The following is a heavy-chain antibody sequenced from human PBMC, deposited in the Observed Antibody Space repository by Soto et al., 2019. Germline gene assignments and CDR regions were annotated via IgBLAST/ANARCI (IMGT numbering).Heavy chain of an antibody. Sequence: QVQLVQSGAEVKKPGASMKVSCKASGYTFTNYYMHWVRQAPGQGLEWIGIINPSGGSTSYAQKFQGRVTMTRDTSTSPVYVELSRLRSEDTAVYYCARGGLITGGFDIRGQGTIVTVSS. CDR2: INPSGGST. CDR1: GYTFTNYY. CDR3: ARGGLITGGFDI. V-gene: IGHV1-46*01. D-gene: IGHD3-22*01. J-gene: IGHJ3*02.